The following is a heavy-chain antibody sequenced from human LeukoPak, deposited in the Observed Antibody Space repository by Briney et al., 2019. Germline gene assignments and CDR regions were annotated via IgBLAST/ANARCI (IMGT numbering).Heavy chain of an antibody. D-gene: IGHD3-22*01. V-gene: IGHV4-39*01. Sequence: SETLSLTCTVSGGSISSSSYYWGWIRQPPGRGLEWIGSIYYSGSTYYNPSLKSRVTISVDTSKNQFSLKLSSVTAADTAVYYCARQDTSRYYYDSSGYLDYWGQGTLVTVSS. CDR3: ARQDTSRYYYDSSGYLDY. J-gene: IGHJ4*02. CDR1: GGSISSSSYY. CDR2: IYYSGST.